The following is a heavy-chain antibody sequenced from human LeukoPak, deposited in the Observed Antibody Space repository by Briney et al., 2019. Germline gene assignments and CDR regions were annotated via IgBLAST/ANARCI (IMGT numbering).Heavy chain of an antibody. CDR1: GGYFSGYY. J-gene: IGHJ6*02. D-gene: IGHD6-6*01. V-gene: IGHV4-34*01. CDR3: ARSIGNRYYYYGMDV. CDR2: INHSGST. Sequence: SETLSLICAVYGGYFSGYYWSWFRQPTGKGLEWIGEINHSGSTNSNPSLKSRGTISVDTSKNQFSLKLSSVTAAETAVYYCARSIGNRYYYYGMDVWGQGTTVTVSS.